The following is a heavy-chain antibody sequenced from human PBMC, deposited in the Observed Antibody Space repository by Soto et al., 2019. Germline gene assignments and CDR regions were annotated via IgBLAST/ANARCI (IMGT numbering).Heavy chain of an antibody. V-gene: IGHV4-59*02. Sequence: SGTLSLTCFVSVFSVTSHHWSWILQFPGHGLQWISYTSYTGNTNYNPSLHSLVTISLDTSKNQLSLKLTSMTAEYTAFYYFARDRNGAFNQSFEQCGPGPRVTV. J-gene: IGHJ1*01. CDR3: ARDRNGAFNQSFEQ. CDR2: TSYTGNT. D-gene: IGHD2-8*01. CDR1: VFSVTSHH.